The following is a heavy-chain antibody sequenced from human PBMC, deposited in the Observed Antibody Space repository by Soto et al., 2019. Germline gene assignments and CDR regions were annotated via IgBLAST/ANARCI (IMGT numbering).Heavy chain of an antibody. V-gene: IGHV1-18*01. D-gene: IGHD3-10*01. CDR2: ISPYNGNT. CDR3: SSAQSFDRNYYYGIAV. J-gene: IGHJ6*02. CDR1: GYPFTHYG. Sequence: QVQLVQSGAEVKKPGASVKVSCQTSGYPFTHYGIGWVRQAPGLGLEWMGWISPYNGNTNYAQNLQGRVTMTTDTTTSTVFLEMGMRKFEDTDVYYCSSAQSFDRNYYYGIAVWGQGTTITVSS.